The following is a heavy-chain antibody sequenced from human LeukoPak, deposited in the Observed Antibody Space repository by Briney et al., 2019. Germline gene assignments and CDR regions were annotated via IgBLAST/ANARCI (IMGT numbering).Heavy chain of an antibody. J-gene: IGHJ6*03. CDR2: INPNSGGT. V-gene: IGHV1-2*02. D-gene: IGHD5-24*01. CDR3: ARGGPPRDGYTYNYYCYMDV. CDR1: GYTFTGYY. Sequence: ASVKVSCKASGYTFTGYYMHWVRHAPGQGLEWMGWINPNSGGTNYAQKFQGRVTMTRDTSISTAYMELSRLRSDDTAVYCCARGGPPRDGYTYNYYCYMDVWGKGTTVTVSS.